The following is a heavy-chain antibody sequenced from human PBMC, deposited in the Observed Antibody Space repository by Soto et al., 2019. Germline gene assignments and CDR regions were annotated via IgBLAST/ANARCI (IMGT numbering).Heavy chain of an antibody. CDR3: ARPAVVVTAPTAYFDY. CDR1: GYSFTSYW. D-gene: IGHD2-21*02. Sequence: GESLKISCKGSGYSFTSYWIGWVRQMPGKGLEWMGIIYPGDSDTRYSPSFRGRVTISADKSISTAYLQWSSLKASDTAMYYCARPAVVVTAPTAYFDYWGQGTLVTVSS. V-gene: IGHV5-51*01. CDR2: IYPGDSDT. J-gene: IGHJ4*02.